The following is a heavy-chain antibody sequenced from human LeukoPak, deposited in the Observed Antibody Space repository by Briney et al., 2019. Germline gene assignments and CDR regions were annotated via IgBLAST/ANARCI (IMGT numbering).Heavy chain of an antibody. Sequence: ASVKVSCKASGYTFTSYGISWVRQAPGQGLEWMGWTSAYNGNTNYAQKLQGRVTMTTDTSTSTAYMELRSLRSDDTAVYYCARDRRFLEWFNYFDYWGQGTLVTVSS. CDR1: GYTFTSYG. J-gene: IGHJ4*02. V-gene: IGHV1-18*01. D-gene: IGHD3-3*01. CDR3: ARDRRFLEWFNYFDY. CDR2: TSAYNGNT.